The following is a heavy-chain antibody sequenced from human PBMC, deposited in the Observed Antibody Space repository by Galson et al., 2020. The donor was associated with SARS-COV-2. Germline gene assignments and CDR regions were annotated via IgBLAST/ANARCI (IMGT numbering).Heavy chain of an antibody. J-gene: IGHJ6*02. CDR1: GYTFTSYG. V-gene: IGHV1-18*04. Sequence: ASVKVSCKASGYTFTSYGISWVRQAPGQGLEWMGCISAYNGNTNYAQKLQGRVTMTTDTSTRTAYMELRSLRSDDTAVYYCALLEYYYYYGMDVWGQGTTVTVS. CDR3: ALLEYYYYYGMDV. D-gene: IGHD3-3*01. CDR2: ISAYNGNT.